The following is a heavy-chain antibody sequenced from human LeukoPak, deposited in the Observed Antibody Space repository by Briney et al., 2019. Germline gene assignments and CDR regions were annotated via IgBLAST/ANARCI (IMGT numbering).Heavy chain of an antibody. V-gene: IGHV3-23*01. D-gene: IGHD3-10*01. CDR1: GFTFSSYA. CDR3: ASGFYGSGGYYYYGMDV. CDR2: ISGSGGST. Sequence: PGGSLRLSCAASGFTFSSYAMSWVRQAPGKGLEWVSAISGSGGSTYYADSVKGRFTISRDNSKNTLYLQMNSLRAEDTAVYYCASGFYGSGGYYYYGMDVWGQGTTVTVSS. J-gene: IGHJ6*02.